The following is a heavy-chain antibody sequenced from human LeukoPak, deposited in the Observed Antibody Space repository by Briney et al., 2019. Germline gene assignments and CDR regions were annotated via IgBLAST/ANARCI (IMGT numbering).Heavy chain of an antibody. V-gene: IGHV4-34*01. J-gene: IGHJ4*02. CDR1: GGSISSYY. Sequence: SETLSLTCTVSGGSISSYYWSWIRQPPGKGVEWMGEINHSGSTNYNPSLKRRVTISVDTSKKKFSLKLSSVTAADTAVYYCARGPLRFLEWLLPPGFDYWGQGTLVTVSS. D-gene: IGHD3-3*01. CDR2: INHSGST. CDR3: ARGPLRFLEWLLPPGFDY.